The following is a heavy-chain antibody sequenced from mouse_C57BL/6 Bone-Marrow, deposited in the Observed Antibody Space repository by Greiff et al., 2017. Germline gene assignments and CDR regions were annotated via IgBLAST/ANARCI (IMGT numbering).Heavy chain of an antibody. J-gene: IGHJ1*03. Sequence: EVKLMESGPGLVKPSQSLSLTCSVTGYSITSGYYWNWIRQFPGNKLEWMGYISYDGSNNYNPSLKNRISITRDTSKNQFFLKLNSVTTEDTATYYCARDGVPAWYFDVWGTGTTVTVSS. CDR2: ISYDGSN. CDR1: GYSITSGYY. D-gene: IGHD5-1*01. V-gene: IGHV3-6*01. CDR3: ARDGVPAWYFDV.